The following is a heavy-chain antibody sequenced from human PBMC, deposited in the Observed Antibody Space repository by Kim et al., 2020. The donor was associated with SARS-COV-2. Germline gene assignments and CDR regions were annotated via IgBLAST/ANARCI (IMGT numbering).Heavy chain of an antibody. V-gene: IGHV1-3*01. D-gene: IGHD1-26*01. J-gene: IGHJ6*02. Sequence: SQKFQGRVTITRDTSASTAYMELSSLRSEDTAVYYCARSGAGITFYGMDVWGQGTTVTVSS. CDR3: ARSGAGITFYGMDV.